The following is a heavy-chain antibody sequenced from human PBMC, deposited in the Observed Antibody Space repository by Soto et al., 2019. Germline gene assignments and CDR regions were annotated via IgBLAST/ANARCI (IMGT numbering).Heavy chain of an antibody. CDR1: GFTFSSYW. D-gene: IGHD3-3*01. Sequence: GGSLRLSCAASGFTFSSYWMHWVRQAPGKGLVWVSRINSDGSSTSYADSVKGRFTISRDNAKNTLYLQMNSLRAEDTAVYYCARDSYYDFWSGYKSYYYYYMDVWGKGTTVTVSS. CDR3: ARDSYYDFWSGYKSYYYYYMDV. J-gene: IGHJ6*03. V-gene: IGHV3-74*01. CDR2: INSDGSST.